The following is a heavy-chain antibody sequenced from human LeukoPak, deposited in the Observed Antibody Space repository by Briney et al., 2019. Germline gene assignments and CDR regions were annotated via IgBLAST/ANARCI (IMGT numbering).Heavy chain of an antibody. CDR1: GFTFSSYA. D-gene: IGHD3-22*01. V-gene: IGHV3-30-3*01. CDR2: ISYNGSNK. Sequence: GRSLRLSCAASGFTFSSYAMHWVRQAPGKGLEWVAVISYNGSNKYYADSVKGRFTISRDNSKNTLYLQMNSLRAEDTAVYYCARTLYHYYDSSGYYYWGQGTLVTVSS. CDR3: ARTLYHYYDSSGYYY. J-gene: IGHJ4*02.